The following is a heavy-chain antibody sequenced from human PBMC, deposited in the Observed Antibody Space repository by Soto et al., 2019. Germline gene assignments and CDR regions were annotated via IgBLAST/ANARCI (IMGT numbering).Heavy chain of an antibody. CDR2: ITGTGGNT. CDR1: GFPLSTYG. Sequence: EVQLLESGGGLVQPGGSLRLSCAASGFPLSTYGMTWVRQAPGKGLEWVSAITGTGGNTYYVDSVKGRFTSSRDNSKNMIYLQMKSLRVEGTAVCDGARIRGYWYGIDVWGQGTTVTVSS. CDR3: ARIRGYWYGIDV. J-gene: IGHJ6*02. V-gene: IGHV3-23*01.